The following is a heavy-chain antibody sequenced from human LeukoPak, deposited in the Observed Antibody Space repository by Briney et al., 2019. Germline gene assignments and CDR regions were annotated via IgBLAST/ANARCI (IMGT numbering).Heavy chain of an antibody. CDR1: GFTFSSYG. J-gene: IGHJ4*02. V-gene: IGHV3-30*18. CDR2: IPYDGSNK. D-gene: IGHD6-19*01. Sequence: PGRSLTLSCAASGFTFSSYGMHWVRQAPGKGLEWVAVIPYDGSNKYYADSVKGRFTISRDNSKNTLYLQMNSLRAEDTAVYYCAKDGGYDVVDYWGQGTLVTVSS. CDR3: AKDGGYDVVDY.